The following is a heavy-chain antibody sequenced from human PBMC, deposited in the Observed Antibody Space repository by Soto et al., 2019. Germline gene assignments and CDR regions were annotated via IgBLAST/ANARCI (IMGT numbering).Heavy chain of an antibody. V-gene: IGHV4-59*01. J-gene: IGHJ3*02. CDR3: AKGGGSFDI. D-gene: IGHD2-15*01. CDR1: GASISSYY. CDR2: IYYSGST. Sequence: QVQLQESGPGLVKPSETLSLTCTVSGASISSYYWSWIRQPPGKGLEWIGYIYYSGSTNYNPSLKSRVTISVDTSKSQFSLKLSSVTAADTAVYYCAKGGGSFDIWGQGTMVTVSS.